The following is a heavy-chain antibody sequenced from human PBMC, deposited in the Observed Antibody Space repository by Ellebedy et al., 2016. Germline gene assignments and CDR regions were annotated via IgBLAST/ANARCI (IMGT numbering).Heavy chain of an antibody. CDR2: ISYDGSNK. J-gene: IGHJ3*02. V-gene: IGHV3-30*18. D-gene: IGHD5-24*01. CDR3: AKVRTLSYNWDAFDI. Sequence: GESLKISXAASGFTFSSYGMHWVRQAPGKGLEWVAVISYDGSNKYYADSVKGRFTTSRDNSKNTLYLQMNSLRAEDTAVYYCAKVRTLSYNWDAFDIWGQGTMVTVSS. CDR1: GFTFSSYG.